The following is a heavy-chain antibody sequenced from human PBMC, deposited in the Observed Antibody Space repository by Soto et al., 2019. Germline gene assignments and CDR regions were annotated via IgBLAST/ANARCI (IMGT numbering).Heavy chain of an antibody. Sequence: QVHLVQSGPEVKKPGASVKVSCKASGYTFTNYGISWVRQAPGQGLEWMGGISAYNGNTNFAQNLQGRVTMTTDTSTSTASMELRSLRFDDTAVYYCARAGFCSGGSCHPELNWFDPWGQGTLVTVSS. V-gene: IGHV1-18*01. CDR2: ISAYNGNT. CDR1: GYTFTNYG. D-gene: IGHD2-15*01. J-gene: IGHJ5*02. CDR3: ARAGFCSGGSCHPELNWFDP.